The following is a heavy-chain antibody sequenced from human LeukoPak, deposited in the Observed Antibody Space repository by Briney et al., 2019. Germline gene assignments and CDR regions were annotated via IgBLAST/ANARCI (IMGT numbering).Heavy chain of an antibody. V-gene: IGHV3-15*01. Sequence: PGGSLRLSCAASGFTFSDAWMNWVRQAPGKGLEWVGRIKSKTDGGTADYAAPVKGRFTISRDDSKNTLYLQMNSLKTEDTAVYYCTTLSPPQSYYYGSGAEFDYWGQGTLVTVSS. CDR1: GFTFSDAW. CDR2: IKSKTDGGTA. CDR3: TTLSPPQSYYYGSGAEFDY. J-gene: IGHJ4*02. D-gene: IGHD3-10*01.